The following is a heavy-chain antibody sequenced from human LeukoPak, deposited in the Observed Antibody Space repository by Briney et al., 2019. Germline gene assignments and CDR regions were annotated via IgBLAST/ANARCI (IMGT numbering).Heavy chain of an antibody. J-gene: IGHJ5*02. CDR3: AVVVVASTEDYNWFDP. D-gene: IGHD2-15*01. CDR2: INPNSGGT. Sequence: ASVKVSCKASGYTFTGYYIHWVRQAPGQGLEWMGWINPNSGGTNYAQNFQGRVTMTRDTSITTAYMELSRLRSDDTALYYCAVVVVASTEDYNWFDPWGQGTLVTVSS. CDR1: GYTFTGYY. V-gene: IGHV1-2*02.